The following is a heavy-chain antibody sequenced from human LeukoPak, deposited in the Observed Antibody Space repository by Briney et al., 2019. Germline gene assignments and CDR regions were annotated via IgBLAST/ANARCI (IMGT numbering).Heavy chain of an antibody. V-gene: IGHV4-4*07. CDR1: GDSITSSY. Sequence: SETLSLTCTVSGDSITSSYWSWIRQPAGKGLEWIGRLYPSGSTNYNSPLKSRVTMSVDTSKNQFSLNLKSVTAADTAMYYCARDSNDFWTAYSDNWGPGSLVTVSS. D-gene: IGHD3/OR15-3a*01. CDR3: ARDSNDFWTAYSDN. J-gene: IGHJ4*02. CDR2: LYPSGST.